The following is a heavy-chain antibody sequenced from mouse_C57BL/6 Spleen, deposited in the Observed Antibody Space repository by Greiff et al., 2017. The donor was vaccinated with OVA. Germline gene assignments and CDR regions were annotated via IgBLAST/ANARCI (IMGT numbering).Heavy chain of an antibody. CDR1: GFSLTSYG. CDR2: IWSGGST. J-gene: IGHJ3*01. D-gene: IGHD2-5*01. CDR3: ASAYNSIYGAY. Sequence: VQLQQSGPGLVQPSQSLSITCTVSGFSLTSYGVHWVRQSPGKGLEWLGVIWSGGSTDYNAAFISRLSISKDNSKSQVFFKMNSLQADDTAIYYCASAYNSIYGAYWGQGTLVTVSA. V-gene: IGHV2-2*01.